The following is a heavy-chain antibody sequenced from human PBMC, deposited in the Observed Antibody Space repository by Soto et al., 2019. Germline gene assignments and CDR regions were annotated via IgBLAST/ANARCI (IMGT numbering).Heavy chain of an antibody. CDR3: ARFNTAMGIDY. V-gene: IGHV4-31*03. D-gene: IGHD5-18*01. CDR2: IYYSGST. J-gene: IGHJ4*02. CDR1: GGSISRGGYY. Sequence: SLTCTVSGGSISRGGYYWSWIRQHPGKGLEWIGYIYYSGSTYYNPSLKSRVTISVDTSKNQFSLKLSSVTAADTAVYYCARFNTAMGIDYWGQGTLVTVSS.